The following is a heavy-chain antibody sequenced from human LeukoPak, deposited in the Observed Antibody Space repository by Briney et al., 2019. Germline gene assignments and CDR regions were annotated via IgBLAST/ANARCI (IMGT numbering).Heavy chain of an antibody. J-gene: IGHJ4*02. D-gene: IGHD2-15*01. CDR1: GFTFSSYA. V-gene: IGHV3-23*01. CDR2: ISGSGGST. CDR3: AKDHPRQGVTAHTPFDY. Sequence: GGSLRLSCAASGFTFSSYAMSWVRQAPGKGLEWVSAISGSGGSTYYPDSVEGRFTISGDNSKNTLYLQMNSLRAEDTAIYYCAKDHPRQGVTAHTPFDYWGQGTLVTVSS.